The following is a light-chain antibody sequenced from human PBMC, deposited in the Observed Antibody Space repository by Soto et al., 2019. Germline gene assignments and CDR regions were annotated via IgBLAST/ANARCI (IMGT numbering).Light chain of an antibody. CDR2: WAS. CDR1: QSVLYSSNNKNY. CDR3: QQYYSTPLT. Sequence: LVTTPPPVKMAVSLVERATINCKSSQSVLYSSNNKNYLAGYQQKPGQPPKLLIYWASTRESGVPDRFSGSGSGTDFTLTISSLQAEDVAVYYCQQYYSTPLTFGRGARVEIK. V-gene: IGKV4-1*01. J-gene: IGKJ4*01.